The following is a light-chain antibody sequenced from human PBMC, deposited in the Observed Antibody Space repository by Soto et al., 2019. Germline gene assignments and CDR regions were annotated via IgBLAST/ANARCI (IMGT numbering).Light chain of an antibody. CDR1: QSVSTN. J-gene: IGKJ1*01. CDR3: QQSYSTPPT. Sequence: EILMTQSPAALSVSPGERATLSCRASQSVSTNLAWYQQTPGKAPKLLIYAASSLQSGVPYRFSGSGSGTDFTLTISSLHPEDSATYYCQQSYSTPPTFGQGTKVDI. V-gene: IGKV1-39*01. CDR2: AAS.